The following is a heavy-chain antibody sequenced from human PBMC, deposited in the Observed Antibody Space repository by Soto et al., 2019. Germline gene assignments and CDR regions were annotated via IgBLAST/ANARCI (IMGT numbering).Heavy chain of an antibody. Sequence: QVQLVQSGAEVKKPGASVKVSCKASGYTFTSYYISWVRQAPGQGLEWIGWISAYNGNTNYAQKLQGRVTMTTDPSTRTAYLELMSLRSDDTAVYYCARDLPPVDSWGQGTLITVSS. CDR3: ARDLPPVDS. CDR1: GYTFTSYY. CDR2: ISAYNGNT. V-gene: IGHV1-18*01. J-gene: IGHJ4*02.